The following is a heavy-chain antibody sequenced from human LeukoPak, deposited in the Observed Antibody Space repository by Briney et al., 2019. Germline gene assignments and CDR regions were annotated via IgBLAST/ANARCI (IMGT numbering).Heavy chain of an antibody. CDR3: ARSYSSGRNWYFDL. CDR2: IYYSGST. V-gene: IGHV4-39*01. D-gene: IGHD6-19*01. CDR1: GGSISSSSYY. J-gene: IGHJ2*01. Sequence: SETLSLTCTVSGGSISSSSYYWGWTRQPPGKGLEWIGSIYYSGSTYYNPSLKSRVTISVDTSKNQFSLKLSSVTAADTAVYYCARSYSSGRNWYFDLWGRGTLVTVSS.